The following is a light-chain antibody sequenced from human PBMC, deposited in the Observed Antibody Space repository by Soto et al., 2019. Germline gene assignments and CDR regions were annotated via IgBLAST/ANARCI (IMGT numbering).Light chain of an antibody. CDR1: HDFTTN. CDR3: QQRNVWPPIT. J-gene: IGKJ5*01. Sequence: TQFPASLSAFPGEGSTLSLMASHDFTTNFAWYQHKPGQSPRLVIYDASLRANGVPARFGGSGSGTDFTLTINSLEPEDFAVYYCQQRNVWPPITFGQGTRLEIK. V-gene: IGKV3-11*01. CDR2: DAS.